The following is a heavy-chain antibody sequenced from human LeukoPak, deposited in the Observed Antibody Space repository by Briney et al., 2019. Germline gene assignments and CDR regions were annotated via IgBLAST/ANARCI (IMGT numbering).Heavy chain of an antibody. D-gene: IGHD3-22*01. CDR1: GGSISSAPYY. V-gene: IGHV4-31*03. CDR3: AREGYYYDSSGPIDY. CDR2: ISHSGNT. J-gene: IGHJ4*02. Sequence: SGTLSLTCTVSGGSISSAPYYWSWIRQRPGKGLEWMGYISHSGNTYYNPSLKSRLNISADTSRNQFSLKLRSVTDADTALYFCAREGYYYDSSGPIDYWGQGTRVTVSS.